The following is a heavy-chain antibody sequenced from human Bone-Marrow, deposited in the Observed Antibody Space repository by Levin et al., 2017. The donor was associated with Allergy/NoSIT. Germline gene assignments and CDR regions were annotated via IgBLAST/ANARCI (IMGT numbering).Heavy chain of an antibody. CDR2: IYGVDDT. Sequence: GGSLRLSCVASGLTISSNYMSWVRQAPGKGLEWVSFIYGVDDTYYSDSVRGRFTISRDNAKNSLYLLMNSLTAEDTALYYCAKGYYFGSGSYWLYYSYGMDVWGQGTTVTVSS. D-gene: IGHD3-10*01. J-gene: IGHJ6*02. CDR3: AKGYYFGSGSYWLYYSYGMDV. CDR1: GLTISSNY. V-gene: IGHV3-53*05.